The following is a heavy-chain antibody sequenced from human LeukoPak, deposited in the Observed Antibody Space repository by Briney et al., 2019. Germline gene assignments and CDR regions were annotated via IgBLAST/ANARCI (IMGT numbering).Heavy chain of an antibody. J-gene: IGHJ3*02. CDR2: IYHSGST. Sequence: SETLSLTCTVSGYSISSGYYWGWIRQPPGKGLEWIGSIYHSGSTCYNPSLKSRVTISVDTSKNQFSLKLSSVTAADTAVYYCARHTRGDDYGGWGRAFDIWGQGTMVTVSS. CDR3: ARHTRGDDYGGWGRAFDI. V-gene: IGHV4-38-2*02. D-gene: IGHD4-23*01. CDR1: GYSISSGYY.